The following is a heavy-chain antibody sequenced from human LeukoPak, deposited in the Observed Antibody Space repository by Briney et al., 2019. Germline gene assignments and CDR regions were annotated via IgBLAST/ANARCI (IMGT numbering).Heavy chain of an antibody. CDR3: ARVTTVTTDRFDF. J-gene: IGHJ4*02. Sequence: ASVKVSCKASGYTFTNYAVHWVRQAPGQRLEWMRWINAGNGNTKYSQKFQSRVTLTRDISASTAYMEVSSLRSEDTAMHYCARVTTVTTDRFDFWGQGTLVTVSS. CDR1: GYTFTNYA. CDR2: INAGNGNT. V-gene: IGHV1-3*01. D-gene: IGHD4-17*01.